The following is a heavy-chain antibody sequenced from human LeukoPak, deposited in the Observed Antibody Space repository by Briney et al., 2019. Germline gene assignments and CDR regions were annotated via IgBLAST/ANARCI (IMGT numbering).Heavy chain of an antibody. V-gene: IGHV3-30*03. CDR3: ARDRSNCFDP. J-gene: IGHJ5*02. CDR2: ISYDGSDR. Sequence: GGSLRLSCAASGFTFSNYGMHWVRQAPGKGLEWVAVISYDGSDRFYTDSVKGRFTISRDTSTNTLYLQMNTLRPGDTAVYYCARDRSNCFDPWGQGTLVTVSS. CDR1: GFTFSNYG.